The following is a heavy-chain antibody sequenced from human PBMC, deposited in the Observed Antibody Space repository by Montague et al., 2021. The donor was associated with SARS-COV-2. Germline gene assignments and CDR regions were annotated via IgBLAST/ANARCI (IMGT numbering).Heavy chain of an antibody. V-gene: IGHV4-59*08. CDR3: ARHYSATLPAVY. CDR1: GGSISSFY. J-gene: IGHJ4*02. Sequence: SETLSLTCTVSGGSISSFYWSWFRQPPGKGLEWIGYISDSGSTNYNPSLTSRVTMSVDTSKNQFSLKVNSVAAAETAVYYCARHYSATLPAVYWGQGTLVTVS. CDR2: ISDSGST. D-gene: IGHD2-15*01.